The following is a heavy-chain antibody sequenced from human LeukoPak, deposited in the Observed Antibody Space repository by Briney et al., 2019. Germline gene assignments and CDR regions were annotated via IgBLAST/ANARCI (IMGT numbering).Heavy chain of an antibody. V-gene: IGHV4-30-2*01. CDR3: ARGQKGFGELPLFDY. D-gene: IGHD3-10*01. Sequence: SQTLSLTCAVSGGSISSGGYSWSWIRQPPGKGLEWIGYIYHSGSTYYNPSLKSRVTISVDRSKNQFSLKLSSVTAADTAVYYCARGQKGFGELPLFDYWGQGTLVTVSS. J-gene: IGHJ4*02. CDR1: GGSISSGGYS. CDR2: IYHSGST.